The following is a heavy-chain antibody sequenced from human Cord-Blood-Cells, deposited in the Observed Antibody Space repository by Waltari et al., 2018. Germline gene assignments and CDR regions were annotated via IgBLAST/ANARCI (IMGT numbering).Heavy chain of an antibody. J-gene: IGHJ6*03. CDR1: GGTFSSYA. Sequence: QVQLVQSGAEVKKPGSSVKLSCKASGGTFSSYAISWVRQAPGQGLEWMGGIIPIFGTANYAQKFQGRVTITADESTSTAYMELSSLRSEDTAVYYCAMIVVVPAAISDYYYMDVWGKGTTVTVSS. V-gene: IGHV1-69*01. CDR2: IIPIFGTA. CDR3: AMIVVVPAAISDYYYMDV. D-gene: IGHD2-2*02.